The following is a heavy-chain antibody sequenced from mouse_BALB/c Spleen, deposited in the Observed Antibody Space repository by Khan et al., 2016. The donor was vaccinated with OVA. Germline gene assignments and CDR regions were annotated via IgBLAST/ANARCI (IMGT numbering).Heavy chain of an antibody. D-gene: IGHD3-3*01. J-gene: IGHJ4*01. CDR3: TRDAGRY. CDR2: INPKNGGT. CDR1: GYTFPEYT. V-gene: IGHV1-18*01. Sequence: MQLEESGPELVKPGASVKISCKTSGYTFPEYTVHWVKQSLGKSLDWIGVINPKNGGTAYNQKFKGKATLTVDKSSSTAYMEFRSLTSEDPAVYSCTRDAGRYWGQGTSVTVAS.